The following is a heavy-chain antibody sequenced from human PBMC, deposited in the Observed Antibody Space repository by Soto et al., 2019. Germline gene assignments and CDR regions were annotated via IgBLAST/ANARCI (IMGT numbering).Heavy chain of an antibody. V-gene: IGHV5-51*01. D-gene: IGHD3-22*01. J-gene: IGHJ4*02. CDR1: GYSLTDYW. Sequence: GEALKLPATGCGYSLTDYWSVWVRQITGKGLDWMGIIYPGDSDARYSPSFQGQVTISADKSISTAYLRWSSLKASDTAMYYCAVWFYSDTSGYKGYYFDYWGRGTLVTVSS. CDR3: AVWFYSDTSGYKGYYFDY. CDR2: IYPGDSDA.